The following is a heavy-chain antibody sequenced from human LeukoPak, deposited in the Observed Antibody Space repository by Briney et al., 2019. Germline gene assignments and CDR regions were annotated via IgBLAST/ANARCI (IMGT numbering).Heavy chain of an antibody. Sequence: SVKVSCKASGGTFSSYAISWVRQAPGQGLEWMGGIIPIFGTANYAQKFQGRVTITADESTSAAYMELSSLRSEDTAVYYCARALYDSSAYYSSYYYMDVWGKGTTVTVSS. CDR1: GGTFSSYA. CDR2: IIPIFGTA. V-gene: IGHV1-69*13. J-gene: IGHJ6*03. D-gene: IGHD3-22*01. CDR3: ARALYDSSAYYSSYYYMDV.